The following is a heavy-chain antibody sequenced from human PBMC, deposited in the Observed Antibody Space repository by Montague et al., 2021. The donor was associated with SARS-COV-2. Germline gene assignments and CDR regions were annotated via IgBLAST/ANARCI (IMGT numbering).Heavy chain of an antibody. CDR1: GGSISSSSCY. Sequence: SETLSLTCTVSGGSISSSSCYWGWIRQPPGKGLEWIGSIYYSGSTYYNPSLKSRVSISVDTSKNQLSLRLSSVTAADTAVYYCARIGGWSGGYWGQRTLVTVSS. V-gene: IGHV4-39*07. D-gene: IGHD2-8*02. CDR3: ARIGGWSGGY. J-gene: IGHJ4*02. CDR2: IYYSGST.